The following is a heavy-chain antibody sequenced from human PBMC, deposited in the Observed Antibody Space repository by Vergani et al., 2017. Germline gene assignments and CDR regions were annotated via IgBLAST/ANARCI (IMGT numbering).Heavy chain of an antibody. D-gene: IGHD6-13*01. CDR1: GFTFSSYS. Sequence: EVQLVESGGGLVKPGGSLRLSCAASGFTFSSYSMNWVRQAPGKGLEWVSSISSSSSYIYYADSVKGRLTISRDNAKNSLYLQMNSLRAEDTAVYYCARAGKQQLVHDYWGQGTLVTVSS. CDR2: ISSSSSYI. V-gene: IGHV3-21*01. J-gene: IGHJ4*02. CDR3: ARAGKQQLVHDY.